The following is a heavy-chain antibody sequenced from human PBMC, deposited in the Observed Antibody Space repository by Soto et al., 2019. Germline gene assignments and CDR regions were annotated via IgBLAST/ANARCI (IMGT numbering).Heavy chain of an antibody. CDR3: AKTRYGESRYRPDAFDI. D-gene: IGHD3-10*01. V-gene: IGHV3-11*03. J-gene: IGHJ3*02. Sequence: GGSLRLSCAASGFTFSDYYMSWIRQAPGKGLEWVSYSSSSSSYTNYADSVKGRFTISRDNAKNLLYLQMNSLRAEDTAVYYCAKTRYGESRYRPDAFDIWGQGTMVTVSS. CDR1: GFTFSDYY. CDR2: SSSSSSYT.